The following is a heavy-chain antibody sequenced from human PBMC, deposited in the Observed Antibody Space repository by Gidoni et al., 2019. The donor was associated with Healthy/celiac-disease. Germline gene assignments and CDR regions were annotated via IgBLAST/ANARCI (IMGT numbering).Heavy chain of an antibody. CDR3: ARGVVVVPAAIHWFDP. CDR1: VGSFSGYS. CDR2: INHSGSH. D-gene: IGHD2-2*02. V-gene: IGHV4-34*01. Sequence: QVQLQPCGAGLLKPSETLSLSCAVHVGSFSGYSWICIRQPPGQGLEWIGEINHSGSHNYNPSLKIRVTISVDTSKNQFSRKLSSVTAADTAVYYCARGVVVVPAAIHWFDPWGQGTLVTVSS. J-gene: IGHJ5*02.